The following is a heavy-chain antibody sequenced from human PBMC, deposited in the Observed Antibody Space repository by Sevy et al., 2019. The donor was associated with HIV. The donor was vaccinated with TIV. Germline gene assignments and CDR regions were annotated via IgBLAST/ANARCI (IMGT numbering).Heavy chain of an antibody. CDR2: MNPNSGNT. CDR1: GYTFTSYD. J-gene: IGHJ5*02. D-gene: IGHD1-1*01. Sequence: ASVKVSCKASGYTFTSYDINWVRQATGKGLEWMGWMNPNSGNTGYAQKFQGRVTMTRNTSISTAYMDLSSLRSEDTAVYYCARVGTSSSPHHDPWGQGTLVTVSS. CDR3: ARVGTSSSPHHDP. V-gene: IGHV1-8*01.